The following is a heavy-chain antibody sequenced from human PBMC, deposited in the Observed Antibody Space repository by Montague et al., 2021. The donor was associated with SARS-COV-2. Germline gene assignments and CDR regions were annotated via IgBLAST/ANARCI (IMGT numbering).Heavy chain of an antibody. CDR3: ARDTGLLWFGKDAFDV. CDR2: ISSSSSYI. J-gene: IGHJ3*01. V-gene: IGHV3-21*01. CDR1: GFTFSRYS. Sequence: SLRLPCAASGFTFSRYSMNWFRQAPGKGLEWVSSISSSSSYIYYADLVEGRFTISRDNAKNSLYLQMNSLRAEDTAVYYCARDTGLLWFGKDAFDVWGQGTMVTVSS. D-gene: IGHD3-10*01.